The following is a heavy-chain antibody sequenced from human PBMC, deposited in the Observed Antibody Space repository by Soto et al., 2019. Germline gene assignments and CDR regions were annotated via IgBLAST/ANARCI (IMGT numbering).Heavy chain of an antibody. Sequence: GGSLRLSCAASGFTVSSNYMSWVRQAPGKGLEWVSVIYSGGSTYYADSVKGRFTISRDNSKNTLYLQMNSLRAEDTAIYYCAKGDRGYCSGGSCYLGDYWGQGALVTVSS. D-gene: IGHD2-15*01. CDR1: GFTVSSNY. CDR3: AKGDRGYCSGGSCYLGDY. V-gene: IGHV3-53*01. CDR2: IYSGGST. J-gene: IGHJ4*02.